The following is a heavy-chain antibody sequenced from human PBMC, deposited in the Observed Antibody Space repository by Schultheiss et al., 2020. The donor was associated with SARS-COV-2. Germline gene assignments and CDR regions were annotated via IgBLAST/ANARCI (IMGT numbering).Heavy chain of an antibody. CDR2: IYYSGST. CDR1: GGSISSYY. Sequence: SETLSLTCTVSGGSISSYYWSWIRQPPGKGLEWIGYIYYSGSTNYNPSLKSRVTISVDTSKNQFSLKLSSVTAADTAVYYCVRGRVTEYCSGGSCYSGYYGMDVWGQGTTVTVSS. J-gene: IGHJ6*02. V-gene: IGHV4-59*01. CDR3: VRGRVTEYCSGGSCYSGYYGMDV. D-gene: IGHD2-15*01.